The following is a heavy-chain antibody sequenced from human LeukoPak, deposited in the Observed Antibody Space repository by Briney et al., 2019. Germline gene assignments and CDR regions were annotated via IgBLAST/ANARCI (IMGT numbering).Heavy chain of an antibody. CDR2: IKQDGSEK. V-gene: IGHV3-7*01. J-gene: IGHJ4*02. D-gene: IGHD3-10*01. Sequence: AGGSLRPSCAASGFTFSSYGMNWVRQAPGKGLEWVANIKQDGSEKYYVDSVKGRFTISKDNAKNSLFLQMNSLRAEDTAVYYCARDLSRSFSMIRGLIQHREFDFWGRGTLVTVSS. CDR3: ARDLSRSFSMIRGLIQHREFDF. CDR1: GFTFSSYG.